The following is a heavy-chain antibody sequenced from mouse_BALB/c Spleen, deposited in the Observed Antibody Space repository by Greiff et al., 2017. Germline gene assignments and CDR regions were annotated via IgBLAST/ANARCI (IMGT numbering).Heavy chain of an antibody. D-gene: IGHD1-1*01. CDR2: ISSGGST. CDR1: GFTFSSYA. Sequence: EVQVVESGGGLVKPGGSLKLSCAASGFTFSSYAMSWVRQTPEKRLEWVASISSGGSTYYPDSVKGRFTISRDNARNILYLQMSSLRSEDTAMYYCALLGYYGSSYVDYWGQGTTLTVSS. J-gene: IGHJ2*01. CDR3: ALLGYYGSSYVDY. V-gene: IGHV5-6-5*01.